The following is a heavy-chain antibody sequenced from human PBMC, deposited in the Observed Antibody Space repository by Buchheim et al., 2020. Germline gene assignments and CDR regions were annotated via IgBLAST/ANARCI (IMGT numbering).Heavy chain of an antibody. V-gene: IGHV4-34*01. D-gene: IGHD1-26*01. CDR2: INHSGST. CDR1: GGSFSGYY. Sequence: QVQLQQWGAGLLKPSETLSLTCAVYGGSFSGYYWSWIRQPPGKGLEWIGEINHSGSTNYNPSLKSRVTISVDTSKNQFSLKLSSVTAADTAVYYCATTKWELLTRPIVFDYWGQGTL. J-gene: IGHJ4*02. CDR3: ATTKWELLTRPIVFDY.